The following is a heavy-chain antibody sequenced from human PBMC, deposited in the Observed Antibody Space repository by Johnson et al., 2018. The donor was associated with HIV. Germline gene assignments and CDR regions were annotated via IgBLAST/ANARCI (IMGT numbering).Heavy chain of an antibody. CDR1: GFTFSSYD. V-gene: IGHV3-13*01. CDR2: IGTAGDT. CDR3: ATERAVVSANAFDI. D-gene: IGHD4-23*01. J-gene: IGHJ3*02. Sequence: VQLVESGGGLVQPGGSLRLSCAASGFTFSSYDMHWVRQATGKGLEWVSAIGTAGDTYYPGSVKGRFTISRENAKNSLYLQMNSLSAGDTAVYYCATERAVVSANAFDIWGQGTMVTVSS.